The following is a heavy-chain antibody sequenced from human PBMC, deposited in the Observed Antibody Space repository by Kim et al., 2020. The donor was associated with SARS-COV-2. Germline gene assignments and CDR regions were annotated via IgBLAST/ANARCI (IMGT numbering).Heavy chain of an antibody. CDR2: ISYDGSNK. Sequence: GGSLRLSCAASGFTFSSYGMHWVRQAPGKGLEWVAVISYDGSNKYYADSVKGRFTISRDNSKNTLYLQMNSLRAEDTAVYYCAKANYDSSGYPSFDYWG. CDR1: GFTFSSYG. CDR3: AKANYDSSGYPSFDY. J-gene: IGHJ4*01. V-gene: IGHV3-30*18. D-gene: IGHD3-22*01.